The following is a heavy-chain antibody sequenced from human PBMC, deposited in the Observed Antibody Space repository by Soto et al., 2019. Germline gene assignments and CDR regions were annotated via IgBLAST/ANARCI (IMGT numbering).Heavy chain of an antibody. CDR3: ARSAPIMITFGGVIGIFDY. CDR1: GGSISSYY. D-gene: IGHD3-16*02. J-gene: IGHJ4*02. V-gene: IGHV4-59*01. Sequence: PSETLSLTCTVSGGSISSYYWSWIRQPPGKGLEWIGYIYYSGSTNYNPSLKSRVTISVDTSKNQFSLKLSSVTAADTAVYYCARSAPIMITFGGVIGIFDYWGQGTLVNVSS. CDR2: IYYSGST.